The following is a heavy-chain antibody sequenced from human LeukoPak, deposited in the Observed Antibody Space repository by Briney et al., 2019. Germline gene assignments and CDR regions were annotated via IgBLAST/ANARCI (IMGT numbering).Heavy chain of an antibody. CDR3: ARGRRRFGENYMDV. D-gene: IGHD3-10*01. CDR1: GGSFSGYY. J-gene: IGHJ6*03. Sequence: SETLSLTCAVYGGSFSGYYWSWIRQPPGKGLEWIGEINHSGSTNYNPSLKSRVTISVDTSKNQFSLKLSSVTAADTAVYYCARGRRRFGENYMDVWGKGTTVTVSS. CDR2: INHSGST. V-gene: IGHV4-34*01.